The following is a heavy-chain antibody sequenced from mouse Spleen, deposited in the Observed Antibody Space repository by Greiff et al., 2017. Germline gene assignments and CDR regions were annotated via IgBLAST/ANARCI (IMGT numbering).Heavy chain of an antibody. CDR2: ISYDGSN. Sequence: EVQLQESGPGLVKPSQSLSLTCSVTGYSITSGYYWNWIRQFPGNKLEWMGYISYDGSNNYNPSLKNRISITRDTSKNQLFLKLNSVTTEDTATYYCARVPYRYDCYWYFDVWGAGTTVTVSS. J-gene: IGHJ1*01. CDR1: GYSITSGYY. D-gene: IGHD2-14*01. CDR3: ARVPYRYDCYWYFDV. V-gene: IGHV3-6*01.